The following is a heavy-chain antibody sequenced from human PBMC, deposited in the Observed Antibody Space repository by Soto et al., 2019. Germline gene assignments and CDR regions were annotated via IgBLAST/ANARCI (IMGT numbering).Heavy chain of an antibody. CDR2: IWYDGSSK. CDR1: GFTFNRYA. J-gene: IGHJ4*02. CDR3: ARDFVGGDYHFDY. V-gene: IGHV3-33*01. Sequence: PGGSLRLSCAASGFTFNRYAMHWVRQAPGKGLEWVAVIWYDGSSKFYADSVKGRFTISGDSSTHTLYLQMNSLRADDTAVYYCARDFVGGDYHFDYWGQGTLVTVSS. D-gene: IGHD2-21*02.